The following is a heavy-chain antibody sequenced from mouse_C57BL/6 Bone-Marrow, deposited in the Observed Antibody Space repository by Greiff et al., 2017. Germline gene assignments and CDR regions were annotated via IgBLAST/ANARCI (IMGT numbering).Heavy chain of an antibody. Sequence: VQLQQSGAELVRPGSSVKMSCKTSGYTFTSYGINWVKQRPGQGLEWIGYIYIGNGYTEYNAKFKGKDTLTSDTSSSTAYMQLSSLTSEDSAIYFCAIYGNCVFDYWGQGTTLTVSS. CDR2: IYIGNGYT. J-gene: IGHJ2*01. CDR1: GYTFTSYG. D-gene: IGHD2-1*01. CDR3: AIYGNCVFDY. V-gene: IGHV1-58*01.